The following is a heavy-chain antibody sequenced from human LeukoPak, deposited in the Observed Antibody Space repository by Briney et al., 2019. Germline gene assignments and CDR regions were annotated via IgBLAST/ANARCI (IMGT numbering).Heavy chain of an antibody. CDR1: GFSLSTSSMC. Sequence: TGPTLVNPTQTLTLTCTFSGFSLSTSSMCVSWIRQPPGKALEWLARIDWDDDKYYSTSLKTRLTISKDTSKNQVVLTMTNMDPVDTATYYCARQTVVAATIDYWGQGTLVTVSS. CDR3: ARQTVVAATIDY. D-gene: IGHD2-15*01. CDR2: IDWDDDK. V-gene: IGHV2-70*11. J-gene: IGHJ4*02.